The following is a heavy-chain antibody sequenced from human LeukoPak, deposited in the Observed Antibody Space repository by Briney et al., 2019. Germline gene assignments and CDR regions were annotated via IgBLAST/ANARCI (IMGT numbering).Heavy chain of an antibody. CDR2: INPKSGAA. CDR1: GYIFSDYY. Sequence: GASVKVSCKASGYIFSDYYMHWVRQAPGQGLEWLGWINPKSGAADYAQQFRGRVTMTRDTSINTDYMEMKRVTSDDTAVYYCATREKTSPIYNKWGQGTLVTVSS. D-gene: IGHD2-2*01. CDR3: ATREKTSPIYNK. V-gene: IGHV1-2*02. J-gene: IGHJ4*02.